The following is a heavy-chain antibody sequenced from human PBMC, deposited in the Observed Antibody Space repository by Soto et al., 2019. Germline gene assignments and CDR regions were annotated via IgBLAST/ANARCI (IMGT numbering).Heavy chain of an antibody. D-gene: IGHD4-17*01. V-gene: IGHV4-59*08. J-gene: IGHJ4*02. Sequence: SETLSLTCTVSGGSISSYYLSWIRQPPGKGLEWIGYIYYSGSTNYNPSLKSRVTISVDTSKNQFSLKLSSVTAADTAVYYCARHETTVITGGNWGQGTLVTVSS. CDR3: ARHETTVITGGN. CDR2: IYYSGST. CDR1: GGSISSYY.